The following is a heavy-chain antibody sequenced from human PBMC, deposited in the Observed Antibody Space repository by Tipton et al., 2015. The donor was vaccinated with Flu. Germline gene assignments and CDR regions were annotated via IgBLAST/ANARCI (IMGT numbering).Heavy chain of an antibody. J-gene: IGHJ6*03. CDR2: IYYSGST. CDR3: AGSEAYYYYMDV. Sequence: TLSLTCTVSGGSISSYYWSWIRQPPGKGLEWIGYIYYSGSTNYNPSLKSRVTISVDTSKNQFSLKLSSVTAADTAVYYCAGSEAYYYYMDVWGKGTTVTVSS. V-gene: IGHV4-59*08. CDR1: GGSISSYY.